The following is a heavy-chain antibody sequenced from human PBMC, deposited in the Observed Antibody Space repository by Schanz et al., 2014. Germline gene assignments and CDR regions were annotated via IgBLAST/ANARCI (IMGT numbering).Heavy chain of an antibody. CDR2: IIPVLAIA. Sequence: QVQLVQSGAEVKKPGSSVKVSCTASGGTFSSYTISWIRQASGQGLEWMGRIIPVLAIADYAQKFQGRVTITADKSTSTASMELSSLRSEDTAVYYCARGPSQGYSYGHNIGAYYYGMDVWGQGTTVTVSS. D-gene: IGHD5-18*01. V-gene: IGHV1-69*02. CDR1: GGTFSSYT. J-gene: IGHJ6*02. CDR3: ARGPSQGYSYGHNIGAYYYGMDV.